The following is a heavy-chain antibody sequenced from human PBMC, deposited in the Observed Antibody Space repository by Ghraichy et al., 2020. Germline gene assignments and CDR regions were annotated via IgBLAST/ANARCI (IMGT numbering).Heavy chain of an antibody. Sequence: GGSLRLSCAVSGVTFSRYWLNWVRQAPGKGLEWVANIKPDGSTKYYVDSVKGRFTISRDSANNSLYLQMNSLRAEDTAVYYCAGGADSGAWYPAYWGQGTLVTVSS. D-gene: IGHD6-19*01. CDR3: AGGADSGAWYPAY. CDR1: GVTFSRYW. CDR2: IKPDGSTK. V-gene: IGHV3-7*01. J-gene: IGHJ4*02.